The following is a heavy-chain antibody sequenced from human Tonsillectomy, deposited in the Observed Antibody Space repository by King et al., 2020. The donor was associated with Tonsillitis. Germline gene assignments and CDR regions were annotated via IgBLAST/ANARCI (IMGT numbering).Heavy chain of an antibody. V-gene: IGHV4-31*03. D-gene: IGHD2-15*01. J-gene: IGHJ5*02. CDR3: GRYEGGVFDP. Sequence: VQLQESGPGLVKPSQTLSLTCTVSGGSISGGPYYWSWIRQLPGKGLEWIGYIYYSGNTYYKSSLKSRLTISVDTSKNHFPLKLSSVTAADTAVYHCGRYEGGVFDPWGQGTLVTVSS. CDR1: GGSISGGPYY. CDR2: IYYSGNT.